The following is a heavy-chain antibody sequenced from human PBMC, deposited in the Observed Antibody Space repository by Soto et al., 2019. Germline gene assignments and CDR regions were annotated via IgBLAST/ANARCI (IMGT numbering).Heavy chain of an antibody. CDR1: GFTFTDYY. J-gene: IGHJ4*02. Sequence: QVQLVESGGTLVKPGGSLRLSCFASGFTFTDYYMTWIRQAPGKGLEWVSYITSSGSAIYYADSVKGRFTISRENSKNSRYQQMKRLSAEDTDMYYCARDSEASRGWGDIDYRGRGALVTVSS. CDR2: ITSSGSAI. D-gene: IGHD6-19*01. V-gene: IGHV3-11*01. CDR3: ARDSEASRGWGDIDY.